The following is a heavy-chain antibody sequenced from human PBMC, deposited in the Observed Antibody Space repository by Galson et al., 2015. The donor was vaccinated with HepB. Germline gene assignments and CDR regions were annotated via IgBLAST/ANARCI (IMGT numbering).Heavy chain of an antibody. D-gene: IGHD2/OR15-2a*01. CDR3: ARGLLKTFDS. V-gene: IGHV3-48*02. J-gene: IGHJ4*02. CDR1: GFTFSSYT. CDR2: INTIGSAI. Sequence: SPRLSCAASGFTFSSYTMNWVRQAPGKGLEWVSYINTIGSAIYYAGSVKGRFTISRDNAKNSLYLQLNSLRDDDTAVYYCARGLLKTFDSWGQGTLVTVSS.